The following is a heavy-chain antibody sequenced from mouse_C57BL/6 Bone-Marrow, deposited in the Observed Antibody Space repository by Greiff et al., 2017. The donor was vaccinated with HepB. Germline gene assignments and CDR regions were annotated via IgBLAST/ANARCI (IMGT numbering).Heavy chain of an antibody. D-gene: IGHD3-2*02. V-gene: IGHV1-82*01. CDR2: IYPGDGDT. CDR3: ARPHSSGYAMDY. CDR1: GYAFSSSW. Sequence: VQLQESGPELVKPGASVKISCKASGYAFSSSWMNWVKQRPGKGLEWIGRIYPGDGDTNYNGKFKGKATLTADKSSSTAYMQLSSLTSEDSAVYFCARPHSSGYAMDYWGQGTSVTVSS. J-gene: IGHJ4*01.